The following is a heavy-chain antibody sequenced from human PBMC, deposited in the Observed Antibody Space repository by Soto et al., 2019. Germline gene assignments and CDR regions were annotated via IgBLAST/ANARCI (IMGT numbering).Heavy chain of an antibody. J-gene: IGHJ4*02. CDR1: GYSFSGDD. Sequence: QVQLAQSGAEVRKPGASVRVSCKTSGYSFSGDDVSWVRQSSGQGFEWMGWVNFNSGITAYAPKFQGRVTMTRDTSINTVFMELSHLTSEDTAMYYCAKHLGATWVFDDWGQGTLVTVSS. CDR3: AKHLGATWVFDD. V-gene: IGHV1-8*01. CDR2: VNFNSGIT. D-gene: IGHD1-26*01.